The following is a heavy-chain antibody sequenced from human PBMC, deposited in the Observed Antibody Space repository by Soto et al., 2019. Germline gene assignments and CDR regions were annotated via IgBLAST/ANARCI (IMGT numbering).Heavy chain of an antibody. Sequence: QVQLVQSGAEVKKPGSSVKVSCKASGGTFSNYAFSWVRQAPGQGLEWMGGFIAIFGTPNYAQKFQGRVTVTADASTRTVYMELSSLRSEDTAVYYCARERSVGYCITTTCPKPFYYYAMDVWGQGTTVTVSS. D-gene: IGHD2-2*01. CDR3: ARERSVGYCITTTCPKPFYYYAMDV. V-gene: IGHV1-69*01. CDR2: FIAIFGTP. J-gene: IGHJ6*02. CDR1: GGTFSNYA.